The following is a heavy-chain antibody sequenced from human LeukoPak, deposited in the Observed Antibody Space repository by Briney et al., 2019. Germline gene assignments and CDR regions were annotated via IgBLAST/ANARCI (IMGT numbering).Heavy chain of an antibody. CDR3: ARELVSSGTGYFDL. CDR2: ITGSTTWT. Sequence: GSLRLSCEASGFTFGNFGMTWFRQAPGKGLQWVSGITGSTTWTYYAASVKGRFTVSRDTSQNTLHLQMNSLRADDTAVYYCARELVSSGTGYFDLWGRGTLVTDCS. J-gene: IGHJ2*01. V-gene: IGHV3-23*01. CDR1: GFTFGNFG. D-gene: IGHD3-10*02.